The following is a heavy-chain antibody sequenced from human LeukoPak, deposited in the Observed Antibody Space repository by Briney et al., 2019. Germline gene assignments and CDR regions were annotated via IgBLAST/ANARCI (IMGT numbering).Heavy chain of an antibody. V-gene: IGHV3-30*18. CDR1: GFTFSSYA. Sequence: GGSLRLSCAASGFTFSSYAMSWVRQTPRKGLEWVAVISYDGSNKYYADSVKGRFTISRDNSKNTLYLQMNSLRAEDTAVYYCAKEGQWLGYFDYWGQGTLVTVSS. D-gene: IGHD6-19*01. J-gene: IGHJ4*02. CDR2: ISYDGSNK. CDR3: AKEGQWLGYFDY.